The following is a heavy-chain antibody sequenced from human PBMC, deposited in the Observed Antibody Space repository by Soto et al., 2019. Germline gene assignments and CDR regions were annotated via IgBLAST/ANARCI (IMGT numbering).Heavy chain of an antibody. V-gene: IGHV1-69*13. Sequence: SVKVSCKPSGGAFSSYAFSWVRQAPGQGLEWLGGIIPVFGTPTYAQRFQGRVTITADGSTRTAYMELSSLRPDDTAMYFCARDSPYCSSTSCFYLWGQGTMVTVSS. D-gene: IGHD2-2*01. CDR1: GGAFSSYA. J-gene: IGHJ3*01. CDR2: IIPVFGTP. CDR3: ARDSPYCSSTSCFYL.